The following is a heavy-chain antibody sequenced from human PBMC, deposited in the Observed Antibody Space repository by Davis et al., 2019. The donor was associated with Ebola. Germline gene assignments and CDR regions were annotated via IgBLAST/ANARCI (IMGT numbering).Heavy chain of an antibody. D-gene: IGHD5/OR15-5a*01. CDR3: ATCGFCVSTSGVDY. CDR1: GFTVSTHY. CDR2: ISGVGYNT. V-gene: IGHV3-23*01. J-gene: IGHJ4*02. Sequence: PGGSLRLSCAASGFTVSTHYMTWVRQAPGKGLEWVSGISGVGYNTYHADSVKGRFTISRDNSKNTLYLQMNSLSGDDTALYYCATCGFCVSTSGVDYWGQGTLVTVSS.